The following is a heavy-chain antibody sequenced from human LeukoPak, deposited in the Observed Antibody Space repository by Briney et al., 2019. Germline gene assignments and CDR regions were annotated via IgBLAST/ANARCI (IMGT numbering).Heavy chain of an antibody. Sequence: GGSLRLSCAASGFIFGSYSMNWIRQAPGKGLEWVSFISSSGNTIYYADSVEGRFTISRDNARNSLYLQMNSLRAEDTAIYYCARVTSGQLSVAWFDPWGQGTLVTVSS. J-gene: IGHJ5*02. CDR1: GFIFGSYS. D-gene: IGHD5-24*01. V-gene: IGHV3-48*04. CDR2: ISSSGNTI. CDR3: ARVTSGQLSVAWFDP.